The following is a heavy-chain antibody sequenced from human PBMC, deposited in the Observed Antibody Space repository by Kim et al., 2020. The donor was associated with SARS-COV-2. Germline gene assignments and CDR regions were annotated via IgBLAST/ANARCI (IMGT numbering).Heavy chain of an antibody. D-gene: IGHD6-13*01. CDR3: ARDVGIAAAGGVWFDP. Sequence: SETLSLTCAVYGGSFSGYYWSWIRQPPGKGLEWIGEINHSGSTNYNPSLKSRVTISVDTSKNQFSLKLSSVTAADTAVYYCARDVGIAAAGGVWFDPWGQGTLVTVSS. J-gene: IGHJ5*02. CDR1: GGSFSGYY. CDR2: INHSGST. V-gene: IGHV4-34*01.